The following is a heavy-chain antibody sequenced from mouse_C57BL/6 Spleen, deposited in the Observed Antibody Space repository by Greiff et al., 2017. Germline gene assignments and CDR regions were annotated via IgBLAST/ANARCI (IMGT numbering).Heavy chain of an antibody. Sequence: EVQGVESGGDLVKPGGSLKLSCAASGFTFSSYGMSWVRQTPDKRLEWVATISSGGSYTYYPDSVQGRFTISRDNAKNTLYLQMSSLKSEDTAMYYCARGDGSSYGVDYWGQGTTLTVSS. D-gene: IGHD1-1*01. V-gene: IGHV5-6*01. CDR2: ISSGGSYT. CDR3: ARGDGSSYGVDY. CDR1: GFTFSSYG. J-gene: IGHJ2*01.